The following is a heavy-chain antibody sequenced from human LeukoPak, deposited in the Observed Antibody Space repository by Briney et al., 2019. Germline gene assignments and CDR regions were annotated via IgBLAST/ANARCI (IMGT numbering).Heavy chain of an antibody. CDR3: AKDQGATYYGMDV. J-gene: IGHJ6*02. CDR1: GFTFDDYA. D-gene: IGHD1-26*01. Sequence: PGRSLRLSCTASGFTFDDYAMHWVRQAPGKGLEWVSGISWNSGSIGYADSVKGRFTISRDNAKNSLYLQMNSLRAEDTALYYCAKDQGATYYGMDVWGQGTTVTVSS. V-gene: IGHV3-9*01. CDR2: ISWNSGSI.